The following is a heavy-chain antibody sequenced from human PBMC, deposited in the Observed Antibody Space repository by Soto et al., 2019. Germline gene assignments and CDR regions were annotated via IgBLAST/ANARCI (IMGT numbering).Heavy chain of an antibody. V-gene: IGHV4-4*07. CDR2: FSLSGTT. Sequence: LSLTCTVSGASIPGSFFWSWIRQPAGKGLEWIGRFSLSGTTNYNPSLRSRVTMSADVSKNQFSLRLTSVTAADTALYYCARGMTPPGAPAWYYFDSWGQGTLVTVSS. J-gene: IGHJ4*02. CDR1: GASIPGSFF. CDR3: ARGMTPPGAPAWYYFDS. D-gene: IGHD2-8*02.